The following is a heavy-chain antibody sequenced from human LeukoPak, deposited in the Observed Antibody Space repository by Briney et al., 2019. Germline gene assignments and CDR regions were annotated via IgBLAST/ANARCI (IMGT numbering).Heavy chain of an antibody. V-gene: IGHV3-23*01. D-gene: IGHD3-22*01. CDR3: ARDLNYYDSSGYGH. CDR1: GFTFSSYA. Sequence: GGSLRLSCAASGFTFSSYAMSWVRQAPGKGLEWVSTISGSGASTYYADSVKGRFTISRDNSKNTLYLQMNSLRAEDTAVYYCARDLNYYDSSGYGHWGQGTLVTVSS. J-gene: IGHJ4*02. CDR2: ISGSGAST.